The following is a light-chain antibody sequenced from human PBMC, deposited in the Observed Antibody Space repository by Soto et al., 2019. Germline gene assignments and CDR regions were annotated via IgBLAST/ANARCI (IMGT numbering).Light chain of an antibody. CDR2: DAS. Sequence: EIVMTQSPATLSVSPGERATLSCRASQSVSSNLAWYQQKPGQAPRLLIYDASTRATGIPARFNGSGSGTEFTRTISSLQSGDFAVYYCQQYNSGPTFGQGTKVEIK. J-gene: IGKJ1*01. CDR1: QSVSSN. CDR3: QQYNSGPT. V-gene: IGKV3-15*01.